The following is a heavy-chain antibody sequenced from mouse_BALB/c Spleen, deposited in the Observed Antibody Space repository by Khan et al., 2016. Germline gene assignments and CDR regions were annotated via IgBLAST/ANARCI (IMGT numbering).Heavy chain of an antibody. Sequence: QVQLQQSGPSLVQPSQSLSINCIVSGFSLTTYAVHWVRQSPGKGLEWLGVIWGGGTTDYNAAFMSRLSITKDNSKSQVFFKMNSLQSDDTAIYSCANVDYFDSDGGWFAYWGQGVLVTVST. J-gene: IGHJ3*01. D-gene: IGHD2-4*01. CDR3: ANVDYFDSDGGWFAY. V-gene: IGHV2-5-1*01. CDR1: GFSLTTYA. CDR2: IWGGGTT.